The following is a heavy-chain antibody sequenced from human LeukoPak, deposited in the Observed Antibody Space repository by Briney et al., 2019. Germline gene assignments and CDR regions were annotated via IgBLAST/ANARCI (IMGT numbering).Heavy chain of an antibody. J-gene: IGHJ4*02. CDR2: INPNSGGT. CDR3: ARDRITMIVVANADAPDY. D-gene: IGHD3-22*01. Sequence: ASVTVSCKASGYTFTGYYMHWVRQAPGQGLEWMGRINPNSGGTNYAQKFQGRITITRDTSISTAYMELSRLRSDDTAVYYCARDRITMIVVANADAPDYWGQGTLVTVSS. CDR1: GYTFTGYY. V-gene: IGHV1-2*06.